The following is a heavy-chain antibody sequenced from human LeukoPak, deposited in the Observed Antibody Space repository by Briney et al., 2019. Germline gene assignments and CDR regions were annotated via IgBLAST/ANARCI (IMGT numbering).Heavy chain of an antibody. Sequence: SETLSLTCAVYGGSFSGYYWSWIRQPPGKGLEWIREINHSGSTNYNPSLKSRVTISVDTSKNQFSLKLSSVTAADTAVYYCARGNHPTGTQNSEDCWGQGTLVTVSS. CDR2: INHSGST. D-gene: IGHD1-14*01. V-gene: IGHV4-34*01. CDR1: GGSFSGYY. CDR3: ARGNHPTGTQNSEDC. J-gene: IGHJ4*02.